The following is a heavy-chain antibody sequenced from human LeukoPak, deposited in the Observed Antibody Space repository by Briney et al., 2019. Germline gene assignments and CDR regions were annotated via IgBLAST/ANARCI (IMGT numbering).Heavy chain of an antibody. J-gene: IGHJ4*02. V-gene: IGHV3-7*03. CDR2: IKKDGSEK. Sequence: GGSLRLSCAASGFTFSSYWMSWVRQVPGKGLEWVANIKKDGSEKKYVDSVKGRFTISRDNAENSLYLQMNSLRSEDTAVYYCARARLWGSGWYPWGQGTLVTVSS. CDR3: ARARLWGSGWYP. CDR1: GFTFSSYW. D-gene: IGHD6-19*01.